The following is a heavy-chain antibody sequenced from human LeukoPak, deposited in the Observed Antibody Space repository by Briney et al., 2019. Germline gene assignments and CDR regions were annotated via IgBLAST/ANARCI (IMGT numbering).Heavy chain of an antibody. CDR3: ARSYGGNAYYFDY. D-gene: IGHD4-23*01. J-gene: IGHJ4*02. V-gene: IGHV3-30-3*01. CDR1: GFTFSSYA. CDR2: IRDDGSNK. Sequence: GGSLRLSCAASGFTFSSYAMHWVRQAPGKGLEWVAGIRDDGSNKYYADSVKGRFTISRDNSKNTLYLQMNSLRAEDTAVYYCARSYGGNAYYFDYWGQGTLVTVPS.